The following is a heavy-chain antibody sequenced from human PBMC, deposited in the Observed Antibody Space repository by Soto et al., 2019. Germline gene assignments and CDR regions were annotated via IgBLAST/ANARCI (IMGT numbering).Heavy chain of an antibody. CDR2: IYYSGST. CDR1: GGSISSGGYY. J-gene: IGHJ4*02. D-gene: IGHD6-13*01. CDR3: ARGDIADGASEYYFDY. V-gene: IGHV4-31*03. Sequence: SETLSLTCPVSGGSISSGGYYWSWIRQHPGKGLEWIGYIYYSGSTYYNPSLKSRVTISVDTSKNQFSLKLSSVTAADTAVYYCARGDIADGASEYYFDYWGQGTLVTVSS.